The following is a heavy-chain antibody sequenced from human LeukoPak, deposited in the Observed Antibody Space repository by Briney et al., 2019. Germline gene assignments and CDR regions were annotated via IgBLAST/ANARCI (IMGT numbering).Heavy chain of an antibody. CDR1: GFTFSSYA. CDR2: ISGGGGTT. Sequence: PGGSLRLSCAASGFTFSSYAMSWVRQAPGKGLEWVSSISGGGGTTYYADSVKGRFTISRDTSKNTLYLQMNSLRAEDTAVYYCAKDRTTPFDYWGQGTLVTVSS. J-gene: IGHJ4*02. V-gene: IGHV3-23*01. CDR3: AKDRTTPFDY. D-gene: IGHD2/OR15-2a*01.